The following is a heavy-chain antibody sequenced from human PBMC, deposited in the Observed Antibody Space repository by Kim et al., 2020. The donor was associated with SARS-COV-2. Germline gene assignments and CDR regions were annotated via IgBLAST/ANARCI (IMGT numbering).Heavy chain of an antibody. V-gene: IGHV4-31*02. Sequence: YYNPSLKSRLTIALATSKNQFSLNLRSVTAADTAVYYCARGTYGDYKVDYWGQGTLVTVSS. CDR3: ARGTYGDYKVDY. J-gene: IGHJ4*02. D-gene: IGHD4-17*01.